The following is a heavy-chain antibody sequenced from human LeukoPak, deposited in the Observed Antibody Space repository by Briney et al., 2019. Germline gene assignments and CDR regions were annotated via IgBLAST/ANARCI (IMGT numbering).Heavy chain of an antibody. D-gene: IGHD6-6*01. CDR2: ISSSSSTI. CDR3: ARGRIEYSSSWEWYFDL. V-gene: IGHV3-48*04. J-gene: IGHJ2*01. Sequence: GGSLRLSCAASGFTFSSYSMNWVRQAPGKGLEWVTYISSSSSTIYYADSVKGRFTISRDNAKNSLYLQMNSLRAEDTAVYYCARGRIEYSSSWEWYFDLWGRGTLVTVSS. CDR1: GFTFSSYS.